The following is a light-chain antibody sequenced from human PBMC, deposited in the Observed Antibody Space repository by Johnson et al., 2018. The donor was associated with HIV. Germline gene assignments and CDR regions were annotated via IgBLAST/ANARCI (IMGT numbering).Light chain of an antibody. CDR2: DNN. J-gene: IGLJ1*01. V-gene: IGLV1-51*01. CDR3: GTWDSSLSAGGV. Sequence: QSVLTQPPSVSAAPGQNVNISCSGGSSNIGSNYVSWYQQLPGTAPKLLIYDNNKRPSGIPDRFSASKSGTSATLGITGLQTGDEADYYCGTWDSSLSAGGVFGTGTKVTVL. CDR1: SSNIGSNY.